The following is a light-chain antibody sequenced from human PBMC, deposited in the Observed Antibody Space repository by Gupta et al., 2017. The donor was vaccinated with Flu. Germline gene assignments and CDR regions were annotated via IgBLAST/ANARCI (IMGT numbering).Light chain of an antibody. J-gene: IGKJ1*01. CDR2: QAS. CDR1: QSFSTG. CDR3: QHYSTFPST. Sequence: PSTLSASVGDRVTITCQASQSFSTGLAWYQQKPGKAPKLLIYQASTLESGVPSRFSGSGSGTEFTLTISSLQPDDFATYYCQHYSTFPSTFGQGTKVEIK. V-gene: IGKV1-5*03.